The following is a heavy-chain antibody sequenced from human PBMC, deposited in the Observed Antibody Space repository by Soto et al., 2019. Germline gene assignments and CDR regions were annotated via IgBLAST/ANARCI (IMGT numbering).Heavy chain of an antibody. CDR2: ISAYNGNT. J-gene: IGHJ6*03. V-gene: IGHV1-18*01. Sequence: ASVKVSCKASGYTFTSYGISWVRQAPGQGLEWMGWISAYNGNTNYAQKLQGRVTMTTDTSTSTAYMELRSLRSDDTAVYYCARGWGMIFGVVAEYYYYMDVWGKGTTVTVSS. CDR1: GYTFTSYG. D-gene: IGHD3-3*01. CDR3: ARGWGMIFGVVAEYYYYMDV.